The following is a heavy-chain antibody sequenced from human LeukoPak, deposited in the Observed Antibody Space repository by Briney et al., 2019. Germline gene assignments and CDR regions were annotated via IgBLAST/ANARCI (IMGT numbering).Heavy chain of an antibody. V-gene: IGHV3-48*01. J-gene: IGHJ4*02. CDR1: GCSTSTYS. CDR2: IGSTSI. CDR3: ARDGPPAGAGDFDY. Sequence: GGAVRLSCAACGCSTSTYSMGWVRQVSGKGLHWVSYIGSTSIYADSVKGRFTISRDNAKNSLYLQMNSLRAEDTAVYYCARDGPPAGAGDFDYWGQGTPVTVSS. D-gene: IGHD2-2*01.